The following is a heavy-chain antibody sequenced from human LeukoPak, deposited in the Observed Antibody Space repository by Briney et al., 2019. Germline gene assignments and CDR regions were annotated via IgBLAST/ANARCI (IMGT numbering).Heavy chain of an antibody. Sequence: SETLSLTCTVSGGSISSYYWSWIRQPPGKGLEWIGYIYYSGSTNYNPSLKSRVTISVDTSKNQFSLKLSSVTAADTAVYYCAREGIYCSGGSCYPLFDYWGQGTLVTVSS. CDR3: AREGIYCSGGSCYPLFDY. CDR2: IYYSGST. D-gene: IGHD2-15*01. CDR1: GGSISSYY. V-gene: IGHV4-59*01. J-gene: IGHJ4*02.